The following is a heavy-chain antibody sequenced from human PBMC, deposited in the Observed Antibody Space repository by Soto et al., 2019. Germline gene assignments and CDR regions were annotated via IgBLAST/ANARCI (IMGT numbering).Heavy chain of an antibody. CDR1: GGTFSSYA. CDR3: AREGRSTYYYYGMDV. Sequence: SVKVSCKASGGTFSSYAISWVRQAPGQGLEWMGGIIPIFGTANYAQKFQGRVTTTADESTSTAYMELSSLRSEDTAVYYCAREGRSTYYYYGMDVWGQGTTVTVSS. V-gene: IGHV1-69*13. CDR2: IIPIFGTA. J-gene: IGHJ6*02.